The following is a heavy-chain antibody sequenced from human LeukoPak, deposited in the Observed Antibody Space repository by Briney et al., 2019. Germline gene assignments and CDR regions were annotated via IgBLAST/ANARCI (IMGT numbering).Heavy chain of an antibody. V-gene: IGHV1-3*01. J-gene: IGHJ4*02. CDR2: VNGGDGNT. Sequence: ASVKVSCKASGYNFAGYAMHWVRQAPGQSLEWMGRVNGGDGNTKYSQNFQGRITITRDTSASTGYMELSSLTSEDTAVYYCARSLGPLRYFDWPFDYWGQGTLVTVSS. CDR3: ARSLGPLRYFDWPFDY. D-gene: IGHD3-9*01. CDR1: GYNFAGYA.